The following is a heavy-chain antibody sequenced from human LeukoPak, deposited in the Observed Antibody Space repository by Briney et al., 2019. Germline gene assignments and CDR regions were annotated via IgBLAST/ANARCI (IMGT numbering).Heavy chain of an antibody. Sequence: PGGSLRLSCAASGFTFSSYAMSWVRRAPGKGLEWASAISGSGGSTYYADSVKGRFTISRDNSKNTLYLQMNSLRAEDTAVYYGAKDTIPDYYDSSGYSSYYFDYWGQGTLVTVSS. CDR3: AKDTIPDYYDSSGYSSYYFDY. CDR1: GFTFSSYA. D-gene: IGHD3-22*01. J-gene: IGHJ4*02. CDR2: ISGSGGST. V-gene: IGHV3-23*01.